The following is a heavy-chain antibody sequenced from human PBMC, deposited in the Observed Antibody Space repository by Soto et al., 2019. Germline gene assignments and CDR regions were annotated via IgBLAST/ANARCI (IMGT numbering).Heavy chain of an antibody. D-gene: IGHD6-13*01. J-gene: IGHJ4*02. Sequence: EVQLLESGGGLVQPGGSLRLSCAASGFTFSSYAMSWVRQAPGKGLEWVSAISGSGGSTYYADSVKGRFTISRDNSKNTLYLQMNSLRAEDTAVYYCAKDQALGGYSSSWPTPGMDYWGQGTLVTVSS. CDR3: AKDQALGGYSSSWPTPGMDY. V-gene: IGHV3-23*01. CDR1: GFTFSSYA. CDR2: ISGSGGST.